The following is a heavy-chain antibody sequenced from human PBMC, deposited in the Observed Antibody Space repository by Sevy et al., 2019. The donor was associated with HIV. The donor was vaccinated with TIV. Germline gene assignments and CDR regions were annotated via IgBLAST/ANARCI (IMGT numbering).Heavy chain of an antibody. CDR1: GYTFTSYY. Sequence: ASVKVSCKASGYTFTSYYMHWVRQAPGQGLEWMGIINPSGGSTSYALKYQGRVTMTRDTSTSTVYMELSSLRSEDTAVYYCAREGSSSSKGNWFDPWGQGTLVTVSS. CDR2: INPSGGST. J-gene: IGHJ5*02. CDR3: AREGSSSSKGNWFDP. V-gene: IGHV1-46*03. D-gene: IGHD6-6*01.